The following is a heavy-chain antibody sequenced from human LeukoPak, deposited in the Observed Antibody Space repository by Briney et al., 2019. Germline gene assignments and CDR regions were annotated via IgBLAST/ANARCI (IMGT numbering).Heavy chain of an antibody. J-gene: IGHJ4*02. CDR2: INHSGST. CDR1: GGSFSGYY. V-gene: IGHV4-34*01. Sequence: PSETLSLTCAVYGGSFSGYYWSWIRQPPGKGLEWIGEINHSGSTNYNPSLKSRVTISVDTSKNQFSLRLSSVTAADTAVYHCTREHGWYYFDYWGQGTLVTVSS. CDR3: TREHGWYYFDY. D-gene: IGHD6-19*01.